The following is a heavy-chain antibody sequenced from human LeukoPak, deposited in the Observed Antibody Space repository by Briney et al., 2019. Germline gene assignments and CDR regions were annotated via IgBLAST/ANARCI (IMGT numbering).Heavy chain of an antibody. Sequence: GASVKVSCKASGYTFTSYGISWVRQAPGQGLEWMGGIIPIFGTANYAQKFQGRVTITADESTSTAYMELRSLRSDDTAVYYCARDHVHRLLWFGETQTNWFDPWGQGTPVTVSS. V-gene: IGHV1-69*13. J-gene: IGHJ5*02. CDR3: ARDHVHRLLWFGETQTNWFDP. CDR2: IIPIFGTA. D-gene: IGHD3-10*01. CDR1: GYTFTSYG.